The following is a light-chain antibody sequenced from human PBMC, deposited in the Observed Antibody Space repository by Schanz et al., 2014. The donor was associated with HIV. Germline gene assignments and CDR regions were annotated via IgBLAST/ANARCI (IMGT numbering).Light chain of an antibody. CDR3: ATWDDGLNGWV. CDR1: SSNIGSNY. Sequence: QTVVTQPPSASGTPGQRVTILCSGSSSNIGSNYANWYQHLPGTAPKLLIYATYQRPSGVPDRFSGSGSATSASLAISGLQSEDEAVYYCATWDDGLNGWVFGGGTKLTVL. CDR2: ATY. V-gene: IGLV1-44*01. J-gene: IGLJ3*02.